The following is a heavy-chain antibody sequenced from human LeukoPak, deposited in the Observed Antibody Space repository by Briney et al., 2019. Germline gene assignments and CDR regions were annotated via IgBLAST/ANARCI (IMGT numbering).Heavy chain of an antibody. J-gene: IGHJ3*02. Sequence: PAGSLTLSCAASGFTFSSYAMNWVRQAPGKGLEWVSAMSYSGSSTYYADSVHGRFTISRDNPKNTLYLQMNSLRAEDTAVYYCAKDAYIIPTISAFDIWGQGTLVTVSS. CDR2: MSYSGSST. CDR3: AKDAYIIPTISAFDI. D-gene: IGHD5-12*01. V-gene: IGHV3-23*01. CDR1: GFTFSSYA.